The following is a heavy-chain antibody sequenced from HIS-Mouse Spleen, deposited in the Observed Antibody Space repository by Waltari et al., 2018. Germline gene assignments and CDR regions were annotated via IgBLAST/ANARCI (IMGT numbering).Heavy chain of an antibody. V-gene: IGHV4-39*07. J-gene: IGHJ2*01. CDR3: AREIPYSSSWYDWYFDL. CDR2: IYYSGRT. Sequence: QLQLQESGPGLVKPSETLSLTCTVPGGSISSSSYYWGWSRQPPGKGLECIGSIYYSGRTYYNPSLKSRVTISVDTSKNQFSLKLSSVTAADTAVYYCAREIPYSSSWYDWYFDLWGRGTLVTVSS. D-gene: IGHD6-13*01. CDR1: GGSISSSSYY.